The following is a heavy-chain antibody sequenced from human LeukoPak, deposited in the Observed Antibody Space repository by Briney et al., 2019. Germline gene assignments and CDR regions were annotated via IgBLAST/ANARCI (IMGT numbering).Heavy chain of an antibody. D-gene: IGHD2-2*01. Sequence: TGGSLRLSCAASGFTFSSYSMNWVRQAPGKGLEWVSSISSSSSYIYYADSVKGRFTISRDNAKNSLYLQMNSLRAEDTAVYYCARESIVVVPAAIRGAFDIWGQGTMVTVSS. J-gene: IGHJ3*02. CDR2: ISSSSSYI. V-gene: IGHV3-21*01. CDR1: GFTFSSYS. CDR3: ARESIVVVPAAIRGAFDI.